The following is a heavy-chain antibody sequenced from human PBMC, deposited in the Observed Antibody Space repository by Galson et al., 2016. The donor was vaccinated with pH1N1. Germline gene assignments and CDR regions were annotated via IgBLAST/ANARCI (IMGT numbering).Heavy chain of an antibody. Sequence: SLRLSCAASGFTFDDYAMHWVRQAPGKGLEWVSGISWNSGSIGYADSVKGRFTISRDNAKNSLYLQMNSLRAEDTALYYCAKVQGFLGGYYDYWGQGTLVTVSS. CDR3: AKVQGFLGGYYDY. CDR1: GFTFDDYA. D-gene: IGHD3-3*01. J-gene: IGHJ4*02. V-gene: IGHV3-9*01. CDR2: ISWNSGSI.